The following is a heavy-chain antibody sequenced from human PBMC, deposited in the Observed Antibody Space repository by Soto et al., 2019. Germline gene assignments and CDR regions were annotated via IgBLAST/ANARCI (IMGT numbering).Heavy chain of an antibody. D-gene: IGHD1-26*01. J-gene: IGHJ4*02. Sequence: GASVKVSCQASGDTFPANYIHWVRQAPGQGFEWMGWINPKSGGTKYPQKFQGRVTMHRDTSLSTVSRTLTRLTSDDTAVYYCARDLAKGGGSAGFDYWGQGTLVTVSS. V-gene: IGHV1-2*02. CDR1: GDTFPANY. CDR2: INPKSGGT. CDR3: ARDLAKGGGSAGFDY.